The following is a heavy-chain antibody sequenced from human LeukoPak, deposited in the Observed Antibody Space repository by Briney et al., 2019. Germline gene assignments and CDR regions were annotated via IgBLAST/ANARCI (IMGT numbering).Heavy chain of an antibody. CDR1: GYTFTSYG. CDR3: ARDWDSRNDYFDP. D-gene: IGHD1-1*01. Sequence: GASVKVSCKASGYTFTSYGISWVRQAPGQGLEWMGWTSPHNDDTNYAETLQGRLTMTTDISTSTAYMELTSLRSDDTAVYYCARDWDSRNDYFDPWGQGTLVTVSS. J-gene: IGHJ4*02. V-gene: IGHV1-18*01. CDR2: TSPHNDDT.